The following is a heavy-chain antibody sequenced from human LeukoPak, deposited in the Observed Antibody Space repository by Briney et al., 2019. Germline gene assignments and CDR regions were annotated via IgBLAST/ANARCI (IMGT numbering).Heavy chain of an antibody. CDR3: ARDRMVRGVSHDY. V-gene: IGHV3-48*01. Sequence: GGSLRLSCAASGFTFSSYAMSWVRQAPGKGLEWVSYISSSSSTIYYADSVKGRFTISRDNAKNSLYLQMNSLRAEDTAVYYCARDRMVRGVSHDYWGQGTLVTVSS. J-gene: IGHJ4*02. CDR1: GFTFSSYA. D-gene: IGHD3-10*01. CDR2: ISSSSSTI.